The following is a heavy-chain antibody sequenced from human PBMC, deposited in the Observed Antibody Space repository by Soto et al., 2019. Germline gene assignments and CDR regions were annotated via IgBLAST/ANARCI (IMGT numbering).Heavy chain of an antibody. V-gene: IGHV4-61*01. CDR1: GGSVSSGSYY. CDR2: IYYSGST. J-gene: IGHJ3*02. CDR3: ARVLVYYDSSGYYTSPLAFDI. D-gene: IGHD3-22*01. Sequence: PSETLSLTCTVSGGSVSSGSYYWSWIRQPPGKGLEWIGYIYYSGSTNYNPSLKSRVTISVDTPKNQFSLKLSSVTATDTAVYYCARVLVYYDSSGYYTSPLAFDIWGQGTMVTVSS.